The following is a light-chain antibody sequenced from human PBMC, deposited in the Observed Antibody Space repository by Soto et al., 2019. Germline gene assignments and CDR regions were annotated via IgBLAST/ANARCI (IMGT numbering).Light chain of an antibody. CDR1: QSVSSD. CDR2: GAS. J-gene: IGKJ5*01. CDR3: QQYNTWPIT. Sequence: EVVMTQSPATLSVSPGERATLSCRASQSVSSDLAWYQQKPGQAPRLLIYGASTRATTIPGRFSGSGSGTEFTLTISSLQSEDFAVYSCQQYNTWPITLGQGTRLEIK. V-gene: IGKV3-15*01.